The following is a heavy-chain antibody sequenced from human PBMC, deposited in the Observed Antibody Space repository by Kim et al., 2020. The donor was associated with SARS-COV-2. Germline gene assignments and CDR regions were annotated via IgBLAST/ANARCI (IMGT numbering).Heavy chain of an antibody. CDR3: ARHGHSGGVDS. CDR1: GGSMIINNYY. J-gene: IGHJ5*01. Sequence: SETLSLTCTVSGGSMIINNYYWAWVRQPPGKGLEWIGSILYSGSTWYTPSLRSRVTISADTSKNQFSLNLNSVTAADTVVYFCARHGHSGGVDSWGQGTLVTVSS. V-gene: IGHV4-39*01. CDR2: ILYSGST. D-gene: IGHD2-15*01.